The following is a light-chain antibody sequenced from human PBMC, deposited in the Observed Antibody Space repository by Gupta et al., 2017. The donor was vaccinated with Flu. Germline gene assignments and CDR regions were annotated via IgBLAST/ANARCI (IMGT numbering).Light chain of an antibody. CDR2: GNK. CDR1: SSNIGAGYD. Sequence: QSVLTQPPSVSGAPGQRVTISCPGSSSNIGAGYDVHWYQQLPGTAPKLLIYGNKNRPSGVPDRFSGSKSGTSASLAITGLQAEDEADYYCQSYDNSLSGSRVFGTGTKVTVL. V-gene: IGLV1-40*01. J-gene: IGLJ1*01. CDR3: QSYDNSLSGSRV.